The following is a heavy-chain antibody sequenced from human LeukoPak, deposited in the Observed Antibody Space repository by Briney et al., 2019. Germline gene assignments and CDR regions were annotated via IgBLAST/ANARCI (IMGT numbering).Heavy chain of an antibody. J-gene: IGHJ4*02. D-gene: IGHD6-19*01. V-gene: IGHV3-30-3*01. CDR1: GFTFSSYA. CDR2: ISYDGSNK. CDR3: ARAGQWLADFDY. Sequence: GGSLRLSCAASGFTFSSYALSWVRQAPGKGLEWVAVISYDGSNKYYADSVKGRFTISRDNSKNTLYLQMNSLRAEDTAVYYCARAGQWLADFDYWGQGTLVTVSS.